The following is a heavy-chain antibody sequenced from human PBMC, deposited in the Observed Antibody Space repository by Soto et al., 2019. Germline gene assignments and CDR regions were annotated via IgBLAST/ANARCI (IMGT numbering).Heavy chain of an antibody. Sequence: QVQLVQSGAEVKKPGSSVKVSCKASGYTFTSYDINWVRQATGQGLEWMGWMTPNSGKTGNAQKFQGRVTMTRNTSISTAYMELSSRRSDGTAVYYCARGLPYYYDSSCYWGDAFDIWGQGTMVTVSS. V-gene: IGHV1-8*01. D-gene: IGHD3-22*01. J-gene: IGHJ3*02. CDR2: MTPNSGKT. CDR3: ARGLPYYYDSSCYWGDAFDI. CDR1: GYTFTSYD.